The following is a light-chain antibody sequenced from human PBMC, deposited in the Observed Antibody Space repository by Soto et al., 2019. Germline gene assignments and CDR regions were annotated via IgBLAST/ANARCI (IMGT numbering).Light chain of an antibody. CDR1: YSNIGAGYE. J-gene: IGLJ3*02. V-gene: IGLV1-40*01. CDR2: GHN. CDR3: QSYDSSLSGSGV. Sequence: QSVLTQPPSVSGAPWQRVTISCTGSYSNIGAGYEVHWYQQIPGTAPKLLISGHNNRPSGVPDRFFGSKSGTSASLTIIGLQAEDEADYYCQSYDSSLSGSGVFGGGTKVTVL.